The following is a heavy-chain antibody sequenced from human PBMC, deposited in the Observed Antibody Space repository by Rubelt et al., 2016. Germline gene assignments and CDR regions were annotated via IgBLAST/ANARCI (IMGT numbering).Heavy chain of an antibody. CDR3: ARSGKQWDALDY. Sequence: QVQLQESGPGLVKPSETLSLTCTVSGGSINSYYWSWIRQPPGKGLEWIGHIYYSGSTNYNPSLKRRVTISVDTSKNQFSRKLNSVTAADTAVYYCARSGKQWDALDYWGQGTLVTVSS. V-gene: IGHV4-59*08. J-gene: IGHJ4*02. CDR1: GGSINSYY. CDR2: IYYSGST. D-gene: IGHD6-19*01.